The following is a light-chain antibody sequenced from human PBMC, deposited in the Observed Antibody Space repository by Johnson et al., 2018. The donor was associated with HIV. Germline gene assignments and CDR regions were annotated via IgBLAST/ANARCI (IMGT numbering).Light chain of an antibody. V-gene: IGLV1-51*02. Sequence: QLVLSQPPSVSAPPGQKVTISCSGSSSNIGSNYVSWYQQFPGAAPKLLIYENNKRPSGIPDRFSGSKSGTSTTLGVTGLQTGDEADYYCATWDSSLYVFVFGSGTKVTVL. CDR2: ENN. CDR1: SSNIGSNY. J-gene: IGLJ1*01. CDR3: ATWDSSLYVFV.